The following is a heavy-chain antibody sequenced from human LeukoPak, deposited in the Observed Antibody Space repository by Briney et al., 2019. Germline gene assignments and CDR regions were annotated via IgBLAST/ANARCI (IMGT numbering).Heavy chain of an antibody. D-gene: IGHD3-10*01. CDR2: IYSGGST. CDR3: ARDETDYGSGSRKGYYYYGMDV. J-gene: IGHJ6*02. Sequence: GGSLRLSCAASGFTVSSNYMSWVRRAPGKGLEWVSVIYSGGSTYYADSVKGRFTISRDNSKNTLYLQMNSLRAEDTAVYYCARDETDYGSGSRKGYYYYGMDVWGQGTTVTVSS. V-gene: IGHV3-66*01. CDR1: GFTVSSNY.